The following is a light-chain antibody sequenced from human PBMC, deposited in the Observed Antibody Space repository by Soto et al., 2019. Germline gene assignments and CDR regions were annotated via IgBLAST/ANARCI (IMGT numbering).Light chain of an antibody. CDR2: EVN. V-gene: IGLV2-14*01. J-gene: IGLJ3*02. CDR1: SSDVGAYKY. CDR3: QSYDNSLSASWV. Sequence: QSALTQPASVSGSPGQSITISCTGTSSDVGAYKYVSWYQQHPGKAPKLMIYEVNNRPSGVSNRFSGSKSDNTASLTISGLQAEDESDYYCQSYDNSLSASWVFGGGTKLTVL.